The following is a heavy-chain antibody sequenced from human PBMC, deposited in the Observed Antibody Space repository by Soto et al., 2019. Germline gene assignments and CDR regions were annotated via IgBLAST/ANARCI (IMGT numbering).Heavy chain of an antibody. Sequence: EVQLVESGGGLVKPGGSLRLSCAASGFTFSSYSMNWVRQAPGKGLEWVSSISSSSSYIYYADSVKGRFTISRDNAKNSLYLQMNSLRAEDTAVYDCASGSHGVNNWFDPWGQGTLVTVSS. CDR3: ASGSHGVNNWFDP. J-gene: IGHJ5*02. D-gene: IGHD4-17*01. CDR2: ISSSSSYI. V-gene: IGHV3-21*01. CDR1: GFTFSSYS.